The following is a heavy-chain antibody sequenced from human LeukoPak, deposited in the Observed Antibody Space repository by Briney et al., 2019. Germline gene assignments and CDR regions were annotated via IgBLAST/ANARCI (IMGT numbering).Heavy chain of an antibody. Sequence: PSETLSLTCAVSGYSISNGDNWGWIRPPPGKGLEWIGSIYLSGSTYYTQSLKSRVTISVDTSKNTLSLQLSTVTAEVTAVYYFARLLMGATKADHWGQGTLVTVSS. D-gene: IGHD1-26*01. J-gene: IGHJ4*02. V-gene: IGHV4-38-2*01. CDR1: GYSISNGDN. CDR3: ARLLMGATKADH. CDR2: IYLSGST.